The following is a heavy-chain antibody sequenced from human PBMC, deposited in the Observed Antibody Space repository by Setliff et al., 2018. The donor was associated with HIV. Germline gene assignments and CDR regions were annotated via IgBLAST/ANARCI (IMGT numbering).Heavy chain of an antibody. CDR3: ARLGSGWSDSYYYAMDV. Sequence: ASVKVSCKASGYTFTTFGISWVRQAPGQGLEWMGWISAYNGHTNYAQKFQGRVTMTTNTSTSTAYMELRSLRSDDTAVYYCARLGSGWSDSYYYAMDVWGQGTTVTVSS. D-gene: IGHD6-19*01. CDR1: GYTFTTFG. CDR2: ISAYNGHT. J-gene: IGHJ6*02. V-gene: IGHV1-18*01.